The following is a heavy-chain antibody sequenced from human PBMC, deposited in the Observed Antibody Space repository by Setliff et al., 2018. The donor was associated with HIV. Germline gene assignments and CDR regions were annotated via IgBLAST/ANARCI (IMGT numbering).Heavy chain of an antibody. J-gene: IGHJ4*02. V-gene: IGHV4-39*07. Sequence: SETLSLTCTVSGGSISSSSYYWGWIRQPPGKGLEWIGTIYYSGSTYYNTSFKSRVTISLDTSKNQFSLKLSSVTAADTAVYYCARDPCVRGVIVAHDYWGQGTLVTVSS. D-gene: IGHD3-10*02. CDR1: GGSISSSSYY. CDR2: IYYSGST. CDR3: ARDPCVRGVIVAHDY.